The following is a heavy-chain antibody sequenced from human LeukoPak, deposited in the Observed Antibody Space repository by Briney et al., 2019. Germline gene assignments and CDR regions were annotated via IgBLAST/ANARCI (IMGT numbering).Heavy chain of an antibody. V-gene: IGHV3-30-3*01. CDR1: AFTFSSSA. D-gene: IGHD3-10*01. Sequence: GRSLRLSCTGSAFTFSSSAFHWVRQAPGKGLEWLSVISFDGNNIHYADPVKGRFTVFRDNSRHTLYLQMNSLRAEDTAVYYCARDPNYYGSGGMFDPWGQGTLVTVSS. J-gene: IGHJ5*02. CDR2: ISFDGNNI. CDR3: ARDPNYYGSGGMFDP.